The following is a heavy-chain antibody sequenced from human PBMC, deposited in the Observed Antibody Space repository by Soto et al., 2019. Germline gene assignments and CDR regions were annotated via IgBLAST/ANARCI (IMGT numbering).Heavy chain of an antibody. CDR2: INTDGSST. CDR1: GFTFSSYW. CDR3: ERGRGYCSGNSCYIDY. V-gene: IGHV3-74*01. J-gene: IGHJ4*02. Sequence: EVQLVESGGGLVQPGGSQRLSCAASGFTFSSYWMHWVRQAPGKGLVWVSRINTDGSSTTYADSVKGRFTISRDNAKNTLYLQMNSLRAEDTAVYYCERGRGYCSGNSCYIDYWGQGTLVTVSS. D-gene: IGHD2-15*01.